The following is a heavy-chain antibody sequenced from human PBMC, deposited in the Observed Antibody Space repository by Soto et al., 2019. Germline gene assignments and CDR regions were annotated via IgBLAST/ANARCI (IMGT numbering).Heavy chain of an antibody. Sequence: PSETLSLTCAVSGGSISSGGYSWSWIRQPPGKGLEWIGYIYHSGSTYYNPSLKSRVTISVDRSKNQFSLKLSSVTAADTAVYYCARVSVVAATEAFDYWGQGTLVTVSS. V-gene: IGHV4-30-2*01. J-gene: IGHJ4*02. CDR2: IYHSGST. CDR1: GGSISSGGYS. CDR3: ARVSVVAATEAFDY. D-gene: IGHD2-15*01.